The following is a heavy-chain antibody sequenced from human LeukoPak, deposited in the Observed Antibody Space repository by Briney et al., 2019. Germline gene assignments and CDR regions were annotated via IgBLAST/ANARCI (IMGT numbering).Heavy chain of an antibody. Sequence: SETLSLTCTVSGGSISSGGYYWSWIRQHPGKGLEWIGYIYYSGSTYYNPPLKSRVTISVDTSKNQFSLKLSSVTAADTAVYYCARESRGPSSYYYYYMDVWGKGTTVTVSS. CDR2: IYYSGST. CDR1: GGSISSGGYY. V-gene: IGHV4-31*03. J-gene: IGHJ6*03. CDR3: ARESRGPSSYYYYYMDV.